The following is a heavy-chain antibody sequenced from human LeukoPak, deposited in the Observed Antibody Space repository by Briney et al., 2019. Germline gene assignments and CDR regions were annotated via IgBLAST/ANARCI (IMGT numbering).Heavy chain of an antibody. CDR2: INPNSGGT. J-gene: IGHJ5*02. CDR3: ARDTPGGPYYDFLRGDYGLDP. Sequence: ASVKASSKASVYTFTGYDMHGVCQAPGQGLEWMGWINPNSGGTNYAQKFQGRVTMTRDTSISTAYMELSRLRSDDTAVYYCARDTPGGPYYDFLRGDYGLDPWGQGTLVTVSS. D-gene: IGHD3-3*01. CDR1: VYTFTGYD. V-gene: IGHV1-2*02.